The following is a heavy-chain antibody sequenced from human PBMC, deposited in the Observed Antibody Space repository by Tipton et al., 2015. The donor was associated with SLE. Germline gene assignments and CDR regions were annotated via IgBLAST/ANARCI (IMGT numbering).Heavy chain of an antibody. CDR3: AKGDYGDYLHYFEY. CDR1: GFTFSSYG. V-gene: IGHV3-23*01. Sequence: GSLRLSCAASGFTFSSYGMSWVRQAPGKGLEWVSGISGSGANTYYADSVKGRFTISRDNSKRTLNLQMNSLGAEDTAVYYCAKGDYGDYLHYFEYWGQGTLFTVSP. CDR2: ISGSGANT. D-gene: IGHD4-17*01. J-gene: IGHJ4*02.